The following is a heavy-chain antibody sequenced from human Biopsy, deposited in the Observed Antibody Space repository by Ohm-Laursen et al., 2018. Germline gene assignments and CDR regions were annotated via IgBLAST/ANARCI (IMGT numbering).Heavy chain of an antibody. CDR1: GDSLTSGPEN. J-gene: IGHJ4*02. Sequence: PSETLSLTCTVSGDSLTSGPENWSWIRQSPGQGLEYIGFIYSGGNTNYNPSLENRVTMSVDTSKDQFYLKLYSVTAADTAVYYCARGRRTSGWPYFDSWGQGTLVTVSS. V-gene: IGHV4-61*01. CDR2: IYSGGNT. D-gene: IGHD6-19*01. CDR3: ARGRRTSGWPYFDS.